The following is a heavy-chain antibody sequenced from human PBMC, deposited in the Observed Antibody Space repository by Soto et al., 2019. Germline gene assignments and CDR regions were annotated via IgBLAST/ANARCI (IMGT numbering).Heavy chain of an antibody. D-gene: IGHD5-12*01. CDR3: EKTPVNIVATIFDY. V-gene: IGHV3-23*01. CDR1: GFTFSSYA. J-gene: IGHJ4*02. CDR2: ISGSGGST. Sequence: EVPLLESGGGLVQPGGSLRLSCAASGFTFSSYAMSWVRQAPGKGLEWVSAISGSGGSTYYADSVKGRFTISRDNSKNTLYLQMTSLRAEDTAVYYCEKTPVNIVATIFDYWGQGTLVTVSS.